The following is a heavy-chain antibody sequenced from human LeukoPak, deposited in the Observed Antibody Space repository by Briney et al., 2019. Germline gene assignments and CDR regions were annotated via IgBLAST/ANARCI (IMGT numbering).Heavy chain of an antibody. Sequence: PGGSLRLSCAASGFTFTTYWMHWVRQAPGKGLVWVAGISYDGSNKYYADSVKGRFTISRDNSKNTLYLQMNSLRAEDTAVYYCARDGTAINPYGMDVWGQGTTVTVSS. J-gene: IGHJ6*02. CDR1: GFTFTTYW. CDR3: ARDGTAINPYGMDV. V-gene: IGHV3-30-3*01. D-gene: IGHD2-21*02. CDR2: ISYDGSNK.